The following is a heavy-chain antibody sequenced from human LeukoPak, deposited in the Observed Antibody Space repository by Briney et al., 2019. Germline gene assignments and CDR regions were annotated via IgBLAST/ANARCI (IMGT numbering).Heavy chain of an antibody. D-gene: IGHD3-9*01. V-gene: IGHV3-23*01. CDR2: ISDGGGTT. CDR3: AKNGGPHWFYFDY. Sequence: GGSLRLSCAASGFTFSSYAMSWVRQAPGKGLEWVSAISDGGGTTYYADSVQGRFTISRDYSKNTLYLQMNSLRAEDTAVYYCAKNGGPHWFYFDYWGQGTLVTVSS. CDR1: GFTFSSYA. J-gene: IGHJ4*02.